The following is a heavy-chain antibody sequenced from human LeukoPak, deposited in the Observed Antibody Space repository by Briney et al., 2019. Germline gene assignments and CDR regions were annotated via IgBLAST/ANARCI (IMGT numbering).Heavy chain of an antibody. Sequence: GGSLRLSCAASGFTFSSYSMNWVRQAPGKGLEWVSSISSSSYIYYADSVKGRFTISRDNAKNSLYLQMNSLRAEDTAVYYCASEYSGYVATFDPWGQGTLVTVSS. V-gene: IGHV3-21*01. CDR3: ASEYSGYVATFDP. CDR2: ISSSSYI. D-gene: IGHD5-12*01. J-gene: IGHJ5*02. CDR1: GFTFSSYS.